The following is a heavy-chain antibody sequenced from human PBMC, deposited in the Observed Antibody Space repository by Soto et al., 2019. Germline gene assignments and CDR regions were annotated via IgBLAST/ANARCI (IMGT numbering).Heavy chain of an antibody. Sequence: GGSLRLSCAASGFTFSSYGMHWVRQAPGKGLEWVAVIWYDGSNKYYADSVKGRFTISRDNSKNTLYLQMNSLRAEDTAVYYCARDFFSNSAYFDYWGQGTLVTVSS. J-gene: IGHJ4*02. V-gene: IGHV3-33*01. CDR1: GFTFSSYG. D-gene: IGHD4-4*01. CDR3: ARDFFSNSAYFDY. CDR2: IWYDGSNK.